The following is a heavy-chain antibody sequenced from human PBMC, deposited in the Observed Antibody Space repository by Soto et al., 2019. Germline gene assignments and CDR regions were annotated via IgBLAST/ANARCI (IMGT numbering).Heavy chain of an antibody. CDR3: ARELAVAAPTDYYYYGMDV. D-gene: IGHD6-19*01. CDR2: INAGNGNT. J-gene: IGHJ6*02. V-gene: IGHV1-3*01. Sequence: RASVKVSCKASGYTFTSYAMHWVRQAPGQRLEWMGWINAGNGNTKYSQKFQGRVTITRDTSASTAYMELSSLRSEDTAVYYCARELAVAAPTDYYYYGMDVWGQGTTVTVSS. CDR1: GYTFTSYA.